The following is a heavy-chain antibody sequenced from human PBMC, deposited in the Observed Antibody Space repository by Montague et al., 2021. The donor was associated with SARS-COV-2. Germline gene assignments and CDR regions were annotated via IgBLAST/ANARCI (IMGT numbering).Heavy chain of an antibody. V-gene: IGHV4-4*02. CDR3: AGNGSLRGSSWLSKYWYFDL. Sequence: SETLSLTCAVSGGSIRSNNWWSWVRQPPGKGLEWIGEIYHSGGTNYNPSLTSRVTMSVDKSENQFSLKLNSLTAADTAVYHCAGNGSLRGSSWLSKYWYFDLWGRGSLVTVSS. CDR2: IYHSGGT. CDR1: GGSIRSNNW. D-gene: IGHD6-13*01. J-gene: IGHJ2*01.